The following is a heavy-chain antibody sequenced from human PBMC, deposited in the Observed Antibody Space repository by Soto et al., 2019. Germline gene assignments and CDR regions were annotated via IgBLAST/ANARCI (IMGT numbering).Heavy chain of an antibody. CDR2: IFPLTDIP. V-gene: IGHV1-69*04. Sequence: GASVKVSCKASGYTFTSYPINWVRQAPGQGLEWMGSIFPLTDIPDYAQKFQARLTISADKSTSTAYMELSRLTSDDTAMYFCARGPLVVLNYFESWGQGTLVTVSS. J-gene: IGHJ4*02. CDR1: GYTFTSYP. CDR3: ARGPLVVLNYFES.